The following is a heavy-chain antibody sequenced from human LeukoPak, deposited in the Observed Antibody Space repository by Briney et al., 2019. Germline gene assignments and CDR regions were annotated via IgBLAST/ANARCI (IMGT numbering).Heavy chain of an antibody. V-gene: IGHV1-8*01. CDR2: MNPNSGNT. CDR1: GYTFTSYD. J-gene: IGHJ6*02. CDR3: ARYCSSTSCYYYYGMDV. Sequence: ASVKVSCKASGYTFTSYDINWVRQATGQGLEWMGWMNPNSGNTGYAQKFQGRVTMTRNTSISTAYMELSSLRSEDTAVYYCARYCSSTSCYYYYGMDVWGQRTTVTVSS. D-gene: IGHD2-2*01.